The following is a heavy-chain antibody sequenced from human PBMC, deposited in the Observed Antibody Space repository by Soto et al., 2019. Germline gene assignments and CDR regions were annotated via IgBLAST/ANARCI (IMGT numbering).Heavy chain of an antibody. CDR3: AHRGPLNSDWNAGSFDH. J-gene: IGHJ4*02. CDR1: GFSLSTYGVG. D-gene: IGHD1-1*01. Sequence: QITLKESGPTLVKPTQTLTLTCTFSGFSLSTYGVGVGWIRQPPGKALEWLVFIYWDDDKRYSPSLKSRLTITKDTSKNQVVLTMTNMDPVDPAPSFCAHRGPLNSDWNAGSFDHWGQGTLVTVSS. V-gene: IGHV2-5*02. CDR2: IYWDDDK.